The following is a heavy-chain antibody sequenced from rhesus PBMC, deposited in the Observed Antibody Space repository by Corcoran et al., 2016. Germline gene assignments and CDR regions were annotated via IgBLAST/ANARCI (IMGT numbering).Heavy chain of an antibody. Sequence: QLQLQESGPGLVKPSETLSVTCAVSGGSISSSYWSWIRQAPGKGLEWIGYIYGSGSSTNYNPSLKGRVTLSVDTSKNQLSLKLSSVTAADTAVYYCASWNYIGAYWGQGVLVTVSS. D-gene: IGHD1-1*01. CDR3: ASWNYIGAY. CDR1: GGSISSSY. CDR2: IYGSGSST. V-gene: IGHV4-169*02. J-gene: IGHJ4*01.